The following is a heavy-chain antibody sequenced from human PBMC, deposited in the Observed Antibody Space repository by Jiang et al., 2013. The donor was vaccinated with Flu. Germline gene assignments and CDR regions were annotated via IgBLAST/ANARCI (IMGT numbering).Heavy chain of an antibody. CDR3: ARVIGDVDTAMVTPWFDP. CDR2: IIPIFGTA. J-gene: IGHJ5*02. CDR1: GGTFSSYA. D-gene: IGHD5-18*01. V-gene: IGHV1-69*01. Sequence: GAEVKKPGSSVKVSCKASGGTFSSYAISWVRQAPGQGLEWMGGIIPIFGTANYAQKFQGRVTITADESTSTAYMELSSLRSEDTAVYYCARVIGDVDTAMVTPWFDPWGQGTLVTVSS.